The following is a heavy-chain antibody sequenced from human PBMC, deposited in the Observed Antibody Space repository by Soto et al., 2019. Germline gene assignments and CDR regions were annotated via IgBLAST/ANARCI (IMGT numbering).Heavy chain of an antibody. D-gene: IGHD3-22*01. CDR2: IFHGGST. CDR3: ARPHYDSNTFYSFFDY. CDR1: DTSFIGYY. Sequence: SETLSLTCAVYDTSFIGYYCSFIRQPPLKGLEWIVEIFHGGSTDYSPSLKSRVTISVDTSKNQFSLELSSVTAADTAVYYCARPHYDSNTFYSFFDYWGQGTLVTVSS. V-gene: IGHV4-34*12. J-gene: IGHJ4*02.